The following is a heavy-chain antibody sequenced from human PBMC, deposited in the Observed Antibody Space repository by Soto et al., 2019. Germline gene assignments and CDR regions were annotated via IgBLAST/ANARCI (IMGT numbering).Heavy chain of an antibody. Sequence: GGSLRLSCTASGFTFGDYAMSWFRQAPGKGLEWVGFIRSKAYGGTTEYAASVKGRFTISRDDSKSIAYLQMNSLKTEDTAVYYCTEAGYSSGWYYYYGMDVWGQGTTVTVSS. V-gene: IGHV3-49*03. J-gene: IGHJ6*02. CDR2: IRSKAYGGTT. CDR1: GFTFGDYA. D-gene: IGHD6-19*01. CDR3: TEAGYSSGWYYYYGMDV.